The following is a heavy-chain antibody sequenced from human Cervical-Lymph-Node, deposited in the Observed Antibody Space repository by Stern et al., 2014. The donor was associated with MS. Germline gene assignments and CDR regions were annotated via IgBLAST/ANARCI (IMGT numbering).Heavy chain of an antibody. CDR3: AKDLLDSSGTYFEY. Sequence: VQLVESGPGLVKPSQTLSLTCTVSGDSISSASSFWNWIRQHPEKGLEWIGYIHYSGTTQYNPSLKSRLTLSVDTSKNQFSLNLISATAEDTAVYYCAKDLLDSSGTYFEYWGQGILVTVSA. CDR2: IHYSGTT. J-gene: IGHJ4*02. D-gene: IGHD3-22*01. CDR1: GDSISSASSF. V-gene: IGHV4-31*03.